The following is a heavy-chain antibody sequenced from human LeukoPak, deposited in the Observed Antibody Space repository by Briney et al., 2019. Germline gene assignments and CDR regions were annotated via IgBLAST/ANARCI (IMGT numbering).Heavy chain of an antibody. V-gene: IGHV4-59*07. Sequence: PSHTLSLTRSVSGGSISRYYWSWIRQPPGKGLEWIGYIYYIGSTNYNPSLKSRVTISVDTSKNQFSLKLSTVTAADTAVYYCARVFYYYGSGSYSPSVAWFDPCGQGTLVTVSS. CDR3: ARVFYYYGSGSYSPSVAWFDP. J-gene: IGHJ5*02. CDR2: IYYIGST. D-gene: IGHD3-10*01. CDR1: GGSISRYY.